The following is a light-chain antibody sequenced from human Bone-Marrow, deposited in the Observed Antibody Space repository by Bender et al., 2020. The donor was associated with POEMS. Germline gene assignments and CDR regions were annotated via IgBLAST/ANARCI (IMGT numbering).Light chain of an antibody. CDR3: ASYTAYSSWV. Sequence: QSALTQPASVSGSPGQSIIISCTGTNDDVGGYNFVSWYQHHPGKAPKLITFDVNYRPFGVSSRFSGSKSGNTASLTIAGLQAADEADYYCASYTAYSSWVFGGGTKVTVL. CDR1: NDDVGGYNF. J-gene: IGLJ3*02. CDR2: DVN. V-gene: IGLV2-14*03.